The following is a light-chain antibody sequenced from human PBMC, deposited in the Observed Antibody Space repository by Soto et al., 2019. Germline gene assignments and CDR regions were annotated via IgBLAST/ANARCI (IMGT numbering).Light chain of an antibody. CDR2: TNN. CDR1: SSNIGSNY. Sequence: QSSLTQPPSASGTPGQRVIISCSGTSSNIGSNYVYWYQQVPGTAPKLLIYTNNQRPSGVPDRFSGSKSGSSASLAISGLRSEDEADYYCAAWDDSLSVHYVFGVGTKDTVL. J-gene: IGLJ1*01. V-gene: IGLV1-47*01. CDR3: AAWDDSLSVHYV.